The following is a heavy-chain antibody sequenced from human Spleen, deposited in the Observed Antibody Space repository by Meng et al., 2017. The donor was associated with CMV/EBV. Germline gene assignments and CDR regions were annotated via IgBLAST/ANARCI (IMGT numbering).Heavy chain of an antibody. CDR3: ARDEGGYYYYYGMDV. Sequence: GGSLRLSCAASGFTFSIYAMHWVRQAPGKGLEWVAVISYDGSNKYYADSVKGRFTISRDNSKNTLYLQMNSLRAEDTAVYYCARDEGGYYYYYGMDVWGQGTTVTVSS. CDR1: GFTFSIYA. J-gene: IGHJ6*02. CDR2: ISYDGSNK. V-gene: IGHV3-30*04. D-gene: IGHD3-16*01.